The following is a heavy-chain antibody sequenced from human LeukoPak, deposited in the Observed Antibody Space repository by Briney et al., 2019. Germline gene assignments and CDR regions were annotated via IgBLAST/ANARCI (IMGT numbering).Heavy chain of an antibody. V-gene: IGHV5-51*01. D-gene: IGHD5-18*01. CDR1: GGTFSSYA. CDR3: ARQNGYSYEVLQ. Sequence: KVSCKASGGTFSSYAISWVRQAPGQGLEWMGGIIYPGDSDTTYSPSFQGQVTISADKSISTAYLRWSSLKASDTAMYYCARQNGYSYEVLQWGQGTLVTVSS. CDR2: IYPGDSDT. J-gene: IGHJ4*02.